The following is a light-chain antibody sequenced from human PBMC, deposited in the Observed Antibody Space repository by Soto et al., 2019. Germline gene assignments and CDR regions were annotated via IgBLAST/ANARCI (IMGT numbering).Light chain of an antibody. CDR3: CSYTSGSTPFV. Sequence: QSALTQPASVSGSPGQSITISCTGTSSDVGGYNFVSWYQQHPGKAPKLMIFDVGDRPSGVSNRFSGSKSGNTASLTISGLQAEDEDDYYCCSYTSGSTPFVFGTGTKLTVL. CDR2: DVG. V-gene: IGLV2-14*03. J-gene: IGLJ1*01. CDR1: SSDVGGYNF.